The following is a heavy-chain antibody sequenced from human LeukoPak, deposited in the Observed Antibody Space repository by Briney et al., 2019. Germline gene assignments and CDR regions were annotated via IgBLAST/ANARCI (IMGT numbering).Heavy chain of an antibody. V-gene: IGHV1-2*06. Sequence: ASVKVSCKVSGYTFTYYYMHWVRQAPGQGLEWMGRINPNTGVTDYAQIFKGRVTMTRDTSISTAYMELSRLGSDDTAVYYCARSSPTYYFDSSGYYYGDYWGQGTLVTVSS. CDR2: INPNTGVT. D-gene: IGHD3-22*01. CDR1: GYTFTYYY. J-gene: IGHJ4*02. CDR3: ARSSPTYYFDSSGYYYGDY.